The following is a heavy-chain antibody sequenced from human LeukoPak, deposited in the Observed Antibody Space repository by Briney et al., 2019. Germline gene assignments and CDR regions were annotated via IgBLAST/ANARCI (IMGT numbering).Heavy chain of an antibody. J-gene: IGHJ1*01. D-gene: IGHD1-26*01. CDR3: ARDIPVVAWEPKNHEYFQH. V-gene: IGHV1-18*04. CDR2: ISAYNGNT. CDR1: GYTFTDYY. Sequence: ASVKVSCKASGYTFTDYYIHWVRQAPGQGLEWMGWISAYNGNTNYAQKLQGRVTMTTDTSTSTAYMELRSLRSDDTAVYYCARDIPVVAWEPKNHEYFQHWGQGTLVTVSS.